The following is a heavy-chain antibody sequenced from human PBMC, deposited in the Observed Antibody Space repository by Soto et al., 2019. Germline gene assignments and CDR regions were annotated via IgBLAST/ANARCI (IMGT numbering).Heavy chain of an antibody. J-gene: IGHJ6*03. CDR3: AREGSVTTAGYYYYYYMDV. D-gene: IGHD4-17*01. CDR1: GFTVSSNY. V-gene: IGHV3-66*01. Sequence: GGSLRLSCAASGFTVSSNYMSWVRQAPGKGLEWVSVIYSGGSTYYADSVKGRFTISRDNSKNTLYLQMNSLRAEDTAVYYCAREGSVTTAGYYYYYYMDVWGKGTTVTVSS. CDR2: IYSGGST.